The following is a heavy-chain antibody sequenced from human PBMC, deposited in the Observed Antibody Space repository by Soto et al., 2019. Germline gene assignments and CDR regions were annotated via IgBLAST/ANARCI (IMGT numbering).Heavy chain of an antibody. J-gene: IGHJ4*02. V-gene: IGHV1-69*13. CDR2: FLPMFATP. D-gene: IGHD5-12*01. CDR1: GVSFSDSA. CDR3: ARNGQTYDYYFFDN. Sequence: GASVKVSCKASGVSFSDSALSWVRQAPGQGLEWMGGFLPMFATPNYAERLQGRVTITADESTSTVFLVLSSLISEDTAVYYCARNGQTYDYYFFDNWGQGTLVTVSS.